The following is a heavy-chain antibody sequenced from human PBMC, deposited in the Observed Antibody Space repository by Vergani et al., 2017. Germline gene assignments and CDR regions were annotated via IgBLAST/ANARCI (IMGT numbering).Heavy chain of an antibody. CDR2: ISSSSSTI. J-gene: IGHJ6*02. CDR3: ARYQSRLSETYGMDV. V-gene: IGHV3-48*01. CDR1: GITFSSYS. D-gene: IGHD2-2*01. Sequence: EVQLVESGGGLVQPGGSLRLSCAASGITFSSYSMNWVRQAPGKGLEWVSYISSSSSTIYYADSVKGRFTISRDNAKNSLYLQMNSLRAEDTAVYYCARYQSRLSETYGMDVWGQGTTVTVSS.